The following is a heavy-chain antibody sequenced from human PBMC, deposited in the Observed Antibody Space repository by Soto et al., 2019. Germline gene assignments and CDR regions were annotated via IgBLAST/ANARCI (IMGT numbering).Heavy chain of an antibody. J-gene: IGHJ4*02. D-gene: IGHD5-12*01. CDR2: FDPEDGET. Sequence: QVQLVQSGAEVKKPGASVKVSCKVSGYTLTELSMHWVRQAPGKGLEWMGGFDPEDGETIYAQKFQGRVTMTEDTSTDTAYMELSSLRSEDTAVYYCATGYSGYERRMTSNLYYLHYWGQGTLVTVS. CDR1: GYTLTELS. CDR3: ATGYSGYERRMTSNLYYLHY. V-gene: IGHV1-24*01.